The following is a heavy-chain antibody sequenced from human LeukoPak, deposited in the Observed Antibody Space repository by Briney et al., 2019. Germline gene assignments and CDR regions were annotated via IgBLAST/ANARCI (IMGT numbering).Heavy chain of an antibody. D-gene: IGHD3-10*01. CDR1: GGSISSYC. V-gene: IGHV4-59*01. CDR3: AARYGSGSYYR. Sequence: SETLSLTCTVSGGSISSYCWSWIRQPPGKGLEWIGYIYYSGSTNYNPSLKSRVTISVDTSKNQFSLKLSSVTAADTAVYYCAARYGSGSYYRWGQGTLVTVSS. J-gene: IGHJ4*02. CDR2: IYYSGST.